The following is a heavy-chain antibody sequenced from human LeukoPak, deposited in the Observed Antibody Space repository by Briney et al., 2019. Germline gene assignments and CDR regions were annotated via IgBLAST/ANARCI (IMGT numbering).Heavy chain of an antibody. CDR2: ISVSGST. CDR1: GFTFCSYS. J-gene: IGHJ6*03. V-gene: IGHV3-23*01. CDR3: AKTPYYYYYMDV. Sequence: GGSLRLSCAVSGFTFCSYSMSWVRQSPGKGLECFSAISVSGSTYYADSVRGRFTISRDNSKNTLYLQMNSLRAEDTAVYYCAKTPYYYYYMDVWGKGTTVTVSS.